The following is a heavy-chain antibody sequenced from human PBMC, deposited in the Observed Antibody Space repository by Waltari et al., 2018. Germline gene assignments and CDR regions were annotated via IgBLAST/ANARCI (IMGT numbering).Heavy chain of an antibody. J-gene: IGHJ5*02. Sequence: QVQLQESGPGLVKPSETLSLTCTVSGGSISSHYWSWIRQPPGKGLEWIGYIYYSGSTNYNPPLKSRVTTSVDTSKNQCSLKLSSVTAADTAVYYCARYPAQNYDFWSGFPGDNWFDPWGQGTLVTVSS. D-gene: IGHD3-3*01. CDR1: GGSISSHY. CDR3: ARYPAQNYDFWSGFPGDNWFDP. V-gene: IGHV4-59*11. CDR2: IYYSGST.